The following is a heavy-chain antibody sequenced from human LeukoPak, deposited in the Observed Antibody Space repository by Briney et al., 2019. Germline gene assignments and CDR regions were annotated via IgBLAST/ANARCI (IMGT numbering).Heavy chain of an antibody. CDR1: GFTFDDYA. Sequence: GGSLRLSCAASGFTFDDYAMHWVRQAPGKGLEWVSGISWNSGSIGYADSVKGRFTISRDNAKNSLYLQMNSLRAEDTALYYCAKDIRGSRMNAFDIWDQGTMVTVSS. J-gene: IGHJ3*02. CDR3: AKDIRGSRMNAFDI. CDR2: ISWNSGSI. D-gene: IGHD6-25*01. V-gene: IGHV3-9*01.